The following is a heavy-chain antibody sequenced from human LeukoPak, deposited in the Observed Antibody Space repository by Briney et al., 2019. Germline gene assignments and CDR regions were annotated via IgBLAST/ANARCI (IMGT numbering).Heavy chain of an antibody. D-gene: IGHD3-22*01. V-gene: IGHV4-34*01. CDR3: ARGPLYSSGGEGLDP. CDR2: INHSGST. J-gene: IGHJ5*02. Sequence: SETLSLTCAVYGGSVSGYYWNWIRQPPGKGLEWIGEINHSGSTNYNVSLKTRLTISMDTSKNQFSLKMSSVTAADTAVYYCARGPLYSSGGEGLDPWGQGTLVTVSS. CDR1: GGSVSGYY.